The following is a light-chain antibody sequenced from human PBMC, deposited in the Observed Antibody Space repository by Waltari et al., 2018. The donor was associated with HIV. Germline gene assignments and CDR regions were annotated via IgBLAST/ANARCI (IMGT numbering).Light chain of an antibody. J-gene: IGLJ2*01. Sequence: QSVVTQPPSVSGTPGQRVTISCSGSDSNIGSTIVSWYQQLPETAPKLLIYRNDQRPSGIPDRFSASKSGASASLAISGLRSDDDGDYYCAAWDDSLNAVLFGGGTKLTVL. CDR2: RND. V-gene: IGLV1-44*01. CDR1: DSNIGSTI. CDR3: AAWDDSLNAVL.